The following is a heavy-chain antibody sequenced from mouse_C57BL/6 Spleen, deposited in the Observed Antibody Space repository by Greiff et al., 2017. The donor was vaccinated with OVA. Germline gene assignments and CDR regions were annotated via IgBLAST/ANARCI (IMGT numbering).Heavy chain of an antibody. CDR2: IDPSDSYT. CDR1: GYTFTSYW. V-gene: IGHV1-69*01. CDR3: ARGDYDSWFAY. J-gene: IGHJ3*01. D-gene: IGHD2-4*01. Sequence: VQLQQSGAELAKPGASVKLSCKASGYTFTSYWMHWVKQRPGQGLEWIGEIDPSDSYTNYNQKFKGKSTLTVDKSSSTAYMQLSSLTSEDSAVYYCARGDYDSWFAYWGQGTLVTVSA.